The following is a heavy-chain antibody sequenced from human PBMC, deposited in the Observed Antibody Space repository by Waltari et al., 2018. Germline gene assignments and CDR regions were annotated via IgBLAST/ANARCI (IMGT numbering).Heavy chain of an antibody. V-gene: IGHV1-2*02. CDR3: ARVNNYYDSIGRDWFDP. J-gene: IGHJ5*02. Sequence: QVQLVQSGAEVKKHGASVKVSCKASGYIFPDNYIHWIRQAPGQGLEWMGWINPNNGDTIYAQKFQGRVTMTRDTSISTAYMELSGLRSDDTAMFYCARVNNYYDSIGRDWFDPWGQGTLVTVSS. CDR2: INPNNGDT. D-gene: IGHD3-22*01. CDR1: GYIFPDNY.